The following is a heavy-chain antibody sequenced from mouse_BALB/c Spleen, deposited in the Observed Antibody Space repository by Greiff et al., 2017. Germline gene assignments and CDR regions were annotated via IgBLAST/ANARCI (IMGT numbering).Heavy chain of an antibody. V-gene: IGHV2-5-1*01. J-gene: IGHJ4*01. Sequence: VQLQESGPSLVQPSQSLSITCTVSGFSLTSYGVHWVRQSPGKGLEWLGVIWRGGSTDYNAAFMSRLSITKDNSKSQVFFKMNSLQADDTAIYYCAKNHRYDGAMDYWGQGTSVTVSS. CDR3: AKNHRYDGAMDY. D-gene: IGHD2-14*01. CDR1: GFSLTSYG. CDR2: IWRGGST.